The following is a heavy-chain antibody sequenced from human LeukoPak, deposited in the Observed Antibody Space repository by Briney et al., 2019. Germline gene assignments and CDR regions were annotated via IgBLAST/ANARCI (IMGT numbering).Heavy chain of an antibody. CDR3: ARDLSIAAADAFDI. V-gene: IGHV3-7*01. D-gene: IGHD6-13*01. Sequence: PGGSLRLSCVVSGFTLSAYNMFWVRQAPGKGLEWVANIKQDGSEKYYVDSVKGRFTISRDNAKNSLYLQMNSLRAEDTAVYYCARDLSIAAADAFDIWGQGTMVTVSS. CDR1: GFTLSAYN. CDR2: IKQDGSEK. J-gene: IGHJ3*02.